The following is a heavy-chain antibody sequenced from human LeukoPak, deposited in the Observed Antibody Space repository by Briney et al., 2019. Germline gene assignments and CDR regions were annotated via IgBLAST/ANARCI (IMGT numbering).Heavy chain of an antibody. CDR2: INAGTGIS. V-gene: IGHV1-3*01. D-gene: IGHD3-22*01. J-gene: IGHJ4*02. CDR1: GYTFNDYG. Sequence: ASVKVSCKASGYTFNDYGIHWVRQAPGQRLEWMGWINAGTGISRYSQTFQGRVTITRDTSASTAYTELSSLKSEDTAVYYCARASYYYGGSSYFYYFDYWGQGTLVPVSS. CDR3: ARASYYYGGSSYFYYFDY.